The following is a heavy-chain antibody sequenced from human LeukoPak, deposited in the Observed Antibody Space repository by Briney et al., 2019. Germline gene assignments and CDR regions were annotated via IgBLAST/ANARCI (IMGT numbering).Heavy chain of an antibody. V-gene: IGHV3-23*01. CDR3: AKTAVAGEFDY. CDR1: GGSISSGGYY. J-gene: IGHJ4*02. Sequence: PSETLSLTCTVSGGSISSGGYYWSWDRQAPGKGLEWVSAISGSGGSTYYADSVKGRFTISRDNSKNTLYLQMNSLRAEDTAVYYCAKTAVAGEFDYWGQGTLVTVSS. CDR2: ISGSGGST. D-gene: IGHD6-19*01.